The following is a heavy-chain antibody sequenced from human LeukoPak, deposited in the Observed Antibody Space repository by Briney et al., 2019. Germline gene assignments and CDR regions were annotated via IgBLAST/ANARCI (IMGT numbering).Heavy chain of an antibody. CDR3: ARETYYDSSGYPAPLIDY. CDR2: ISSSSSYI. J-gene: IGHJ4*02. Sequence: GGSLRLSCAASGFTFSSYSMNWVRQAPGKGLEWVSSISSSSSYINYADSVRGRFTISRDNAKNSLFLQMDSLRGEDTAVYYCARETYYDSSGYPAPLIDYWGQGTLVTVSS. D-gene: IGHD3-22*01. V-gene: IGHV3-21*01. CDR1: GFTFSSYS.